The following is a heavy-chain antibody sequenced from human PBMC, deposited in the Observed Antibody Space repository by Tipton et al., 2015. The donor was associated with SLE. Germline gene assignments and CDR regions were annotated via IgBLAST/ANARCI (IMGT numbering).Heavy chain of an antibody. Sequence: GSLRLSCAASGFTFSSYSMNWVRQAPGKGLEWVSYISSSSSTIYYADSVKGRFTISRDNAKNSLYLQMNSLRAEDTAVYYCARELPQIAAAADYYYYGMDVWGQGTTVTVSS. J-gene: IGHJ6*02. CDR3: ARELPQIAAAADYYYYGMDV. V-gene: IGHV3-48*01. D-gene: IGHD6-13*01. CDR1: GFTFSSYS. CDR2: ISSSSSTI.